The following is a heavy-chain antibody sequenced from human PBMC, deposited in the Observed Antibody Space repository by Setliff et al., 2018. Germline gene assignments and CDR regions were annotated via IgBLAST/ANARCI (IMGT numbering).Heavy chain of an antibody. CDR3: ARGISGSYYFYYGMDV. CDR2: VKSDGTYT. Sequence: GGSLRLSCAASGFTFSSYWMHWFRQAPGKGLVWVSRVKSDGTYTNYADSVKGRFTISRDNSKNTLYLQMNSRRPEDTAVYHCARGISGSYYFYYGMDVWGQGNTVTVYS. V-gene: IGHV3-74*01. J-gene: IGHJ6*02. CDR1: GFTFSSYW. D-gene: IGHD1-26*01.